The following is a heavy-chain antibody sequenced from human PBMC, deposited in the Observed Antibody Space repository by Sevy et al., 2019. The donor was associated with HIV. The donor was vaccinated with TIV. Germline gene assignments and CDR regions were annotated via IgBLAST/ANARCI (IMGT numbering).Heavy chain of an antibody. Sequence: GESLKISCAASGFTFISYSMNWVRQAPGKGLEWISHISSSSTTTYYAASVKGRFTISRDNARNLLYLQMNSLRAEDTAVYYCASHSEWYGNYYYYYGLDIWGQGATVTVSS. D-gene: IGHD6-19*01. V-gene: IGHV3-48*01. CDR2: ISSSSTTT. CDR3: ASHSEWYGNYYYYYGLDI. J-gene: IGHJ6*02. CDR1: GFTFISYS.